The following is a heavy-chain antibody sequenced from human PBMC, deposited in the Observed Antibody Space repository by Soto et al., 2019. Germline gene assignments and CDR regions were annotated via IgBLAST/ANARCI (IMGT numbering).Heavy chain of an antibody. D-gene: IGHD2-15*01. Sequence: ASVKVSCKASGYTFTSYYMHWVRQAPGQGLEWMGIINPSAGSTGYAQKFQGRVTMTRDTSTSTVYMELSSLRSEDTAAYYCARGYCSGGTCYAFGVWGQGTMVTVSS. CDR1: GYTFTSYY. J-gene: IGHJ3*01. CDR3: ARGYCSGGTCYAFGV. CDR2: INPSAGST. V-gene: IGHV1-46*03.